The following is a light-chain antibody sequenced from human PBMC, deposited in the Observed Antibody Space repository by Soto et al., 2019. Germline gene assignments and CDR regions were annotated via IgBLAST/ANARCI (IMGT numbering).Light chain of an antibody. CDR3: CSYTTTYTYV. J-gene: IGLJ1*01. V-gene: IGLV2-23*01. Sequence: QSALTQPASVSGSPGQSITISCTGTSSDVGSYNRVSWYQQHPGKAPKLMIYEGTKRPSGVSTRFSGSKSGNTASLTISGLLAEGEGDYYCCSYTTTYTYVFGTGTKLTVL. CDR2: EGT. CDR1: SSDVGSYNR.